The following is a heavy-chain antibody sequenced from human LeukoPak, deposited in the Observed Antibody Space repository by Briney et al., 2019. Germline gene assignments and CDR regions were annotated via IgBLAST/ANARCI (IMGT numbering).Heavy chain of an antibody. Sequence: SETLSLTCAVYGGSFSGYYWSWIRQPPGKGLEWIGYIYYSGSTNYNPSLKSRVTISVDTSKNQFSLKLSSVTAADTAVYYCARVGCSSTSCYFPWGQGTLVTVSS. J-gene: IGHJ5*02. CDR2: IYYSGST. V-gene: IGHV4-59*01. CDR1: GGSFSGYY. D-gene: IGHD2-2*01. CDR3: ARVGCSSTSCYFP.